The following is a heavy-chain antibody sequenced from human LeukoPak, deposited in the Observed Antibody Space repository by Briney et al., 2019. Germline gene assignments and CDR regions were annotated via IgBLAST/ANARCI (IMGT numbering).Heavy chain of an antibody. CDR3: ARGALWELLYFDY. Sequence: GGSLRLSCAASGFTFSSYSMNWVRQAPGKGLEWVSSISSSSSYIYHADSVKGRFTISRDNAKNSLYLQMNSLRAEDTAVYYCARGALWELLYFDYWGQGTLVTVSS. D-gene: IGHD1-26*01. CDR1: GFTFSSYS. V-gene: IGHV3-21*01. J-gene: IGHJ4*02. CDR2: ISSSSSYI.